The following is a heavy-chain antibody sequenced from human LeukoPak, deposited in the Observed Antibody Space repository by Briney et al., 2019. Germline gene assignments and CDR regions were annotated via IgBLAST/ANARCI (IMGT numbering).Heavy chain of an antibody. Sequence: SETLSLTCAVSGGSISSGGYSWSWIRQPPGKGLEWIGYIYHSGSTYYNPSLKSRVTISVDRSKNQFSLKLSSVTAADTAVYYCARAGSVTTTPFDYWGQGPLVTVSS. J-gene: IGHJ4*02. CDR2: IYHSGST. V-gene: IGHV4-30-2*01. CDR1: GGSISSGGYS. D-gene: IGHD3-10*01. CDR3: ARAGSVTTTPFDY.